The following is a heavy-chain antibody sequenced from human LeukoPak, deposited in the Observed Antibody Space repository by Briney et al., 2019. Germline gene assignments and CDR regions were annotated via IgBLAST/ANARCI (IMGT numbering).Heavy chain of an antibody. CDR2: ISTHNGKT. CDR3: ARDVGTTHFDF. CDR1: GYPFSTYG. V-gene: IGHV1-18*03. D-gene: IGHD1-1*01. J-gene: IGHJ4*02. Sequence: ASVKVSCKASGYPFSTYGISWVRQAPGQGLQWMAWISTHNGKTDYARNFQDRVTVTRDTSTSTVYMELRSLRSDDMAVYLCARDVGTTHFDFWGQGTLVTVSS.